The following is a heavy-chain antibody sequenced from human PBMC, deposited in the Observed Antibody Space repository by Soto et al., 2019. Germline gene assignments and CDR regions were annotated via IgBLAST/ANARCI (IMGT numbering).Heavy chain of an antibody. CDR1: GGSISSYY. CDR3: ARVGYYDSSGYYY. Sequence: PSETLSLTCTVSGGSISSYYWSWIRQPPGKGLEWIGYIYYSGSTNHNPSLKSRVTISVDTSKNQFSLKLSSVTAADTAVYYCARVGYYDSSGYYYWGQGTLVTVS. V-gene: IGHV4-59*01. CDR2: IYYSGST. J-gene: IGHJ4*02. D-gene: IGHD3-22*01.